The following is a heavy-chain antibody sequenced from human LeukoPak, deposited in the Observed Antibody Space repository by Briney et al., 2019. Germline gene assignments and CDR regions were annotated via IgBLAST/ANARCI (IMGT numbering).Heavy chain of an antibody. D-gene: IGHD4-17*01. CDR1: GYTFTSYG. CDR2: ISAYNGNT. Sequence: ASVKVSCKASGYTFTSYGIRWVRQPPGQGLEWMGWISAYNGNTNYAQKLQGRDTMNTDTSTSTDYMELRSLRYDDTAVYYCARSDYGGYGDYWGQGTLVTVSS. CDR3: ARSDYGGYGDY. V-gene: IGHV1-18*01. J-gene: IGHJ4*02.